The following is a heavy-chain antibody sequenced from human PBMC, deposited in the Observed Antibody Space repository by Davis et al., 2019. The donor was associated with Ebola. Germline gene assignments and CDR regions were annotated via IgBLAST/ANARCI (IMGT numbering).Heavy chain of an antibody. CDR2: ISAYNGNT. V-gene: IGHV1-18*01. CDR3: ARHTVPGWFDP. Sequence: ASVKVSCKASGYTSTSYGISWVRQAPGQGLEWMGWISAYNGNTNYAQKLQGRVTMTTDTSTSTAYMELRSLRSDDTAVYYSARHTVPGWFDPWGQGTLVTVSS. D-gene: IGHD4-11*01. CDR1: GYTSTSYG. J-gene: IGHJ5*02.